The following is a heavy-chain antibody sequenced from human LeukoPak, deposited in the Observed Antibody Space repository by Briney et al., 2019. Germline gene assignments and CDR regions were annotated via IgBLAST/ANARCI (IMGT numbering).Heavy chain of an antibody. CDR3: AKDSSGLRGMDV. CDR2: ISGSGGST. J-gene: IGHJ6*02. CDR1: GFTFSSYS. D-gene: IGHD6-19*01. Sequence: GGSLRLSCAASGFTFSSYSMNWVRQAPGKGLEWVSAISGSGGSTYYADSVKGRFTISRDNSKNTLYLQMNSLRAEDTAVYYCAKDSSGLRGMDVWGQGTTVAVSS. V-gene: IGHV3-23*01.